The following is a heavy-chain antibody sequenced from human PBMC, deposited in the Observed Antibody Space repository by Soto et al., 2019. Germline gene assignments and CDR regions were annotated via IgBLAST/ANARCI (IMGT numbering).Heavy chain of an antibody. V-gene: IGHV4-61*01. CDR2: IYYSGST. J-gene: IGHJ6*02. Sequence: QVQLQESGPGLVKPSETLSLTCTVSGGSVSSGSYYWSWIRQPPWKGLEWIGYIYYSGSTNYNPSLKSRVTISVDTSKNQFSLKLSSMTAADTAVYYCARPLYSYGPMDVWGQGTTVTVSS. CDR1: GGSVSSGSYY. D-gene: IGHD5-18*01. CDR3: ARPLYSYGPMDV.